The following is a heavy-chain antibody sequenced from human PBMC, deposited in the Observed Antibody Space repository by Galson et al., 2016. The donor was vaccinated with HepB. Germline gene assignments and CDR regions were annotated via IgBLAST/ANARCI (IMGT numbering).Heavy chain of an antibody. J-gene: IGHJ4*02. Sequence: SVKVSCKASAYTFTNYAIHWVRQAPGQGLEWMGWIIPGNGDTKYSQTFQGRVTIARDTSANTAYMELSSLRSEDTAVYYCARNSSSFPFSDYWGQGTLVTVSS. CDR2: IIPGNGDT. CDR3: ARNSSSFPFSDY. D-gene: IGHD6-6*01. V-gene: IGHV1-3*01. CDR1: AYTFTNYA.